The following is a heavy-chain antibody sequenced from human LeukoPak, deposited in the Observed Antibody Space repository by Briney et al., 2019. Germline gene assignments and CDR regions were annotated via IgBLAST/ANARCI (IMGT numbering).Heavy chain of an antibody. CDR3: ARASDIVVVVAATRY. Sequence: PGGSLTLSCAASGFTFSSYAMHWVRQAPGKGLEWVAVISYDGSNKYYADSVKGRFTISRDNSKNTLYLQMNSLRAEDTAVYYCARASDIVVVVAATRYWGQGTLVTVSS. CDR2: ISYDGSNK. V-gene: IGHV3-30-3*01. J-gene: IGHJ4*02. D-gene: IGHD2-15*01. CDR1: GFTFSSYA.